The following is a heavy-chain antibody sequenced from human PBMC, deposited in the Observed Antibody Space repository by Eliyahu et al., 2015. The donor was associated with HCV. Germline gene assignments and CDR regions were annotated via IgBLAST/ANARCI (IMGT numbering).Heavy chain of an antibody. J-gene: IGHJ6*02. CDR2: ISSSGSTI. CDR3: ARDHVDIVATIFVHYYGMDV. V-gene: IGHV3-11*01. Sequence: QVQLVESGGGLVKPGGSLRLSCAASGFTFXDXYXSWIRQAPGKGLEWVSYISSSGSTIYYADSVKGRFTISRDNAKNSLYLQMNSLRAEDTAVYYCARDHVDIVATIFVHYYGMDVWGQGTTVTVSS. D-gene: IGHD5-12*01. CDR1: GFTFXDXY.